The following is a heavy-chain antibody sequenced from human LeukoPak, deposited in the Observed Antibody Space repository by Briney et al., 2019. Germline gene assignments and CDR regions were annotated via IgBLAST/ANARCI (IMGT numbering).Heavy chain of an antibody. CDR2: INSDGSST. CDR1: GFTFSSYW. CDR3: AATASYNWFNP. J-gene: IGHJ5*02. Sequence: GGSLRLSCAASGFTFSSYWMHWVRQAPGKGLVWVSRINSDGSSTSYADSVKGRFTISRDNAKNTLYLQMNSLRAEDTAAYYCAATASYNWFNPWGQGTLVTVSS. D-gene: IGHD2-21*02. V-gene: IGHV3-74*01.